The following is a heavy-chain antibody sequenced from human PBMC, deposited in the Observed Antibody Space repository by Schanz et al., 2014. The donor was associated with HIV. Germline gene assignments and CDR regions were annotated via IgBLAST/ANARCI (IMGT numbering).Heavy chain of an antibody. Sequence: EVQLVESGGGLVQPGGSLRLSCAASTFTFTSYWMSWVRQAPGKGLEWVANINEDGSEKYYVDSVKGRFTISRDNAKNSLYLQLNSLRVEDTAVYYCARESKRWLQFFFDYWGQGTLVTVSP. J-gene: IGHJ4*02. V-gene: IGHV3-7*01. CDR3: ARESKRWLQFFFDY. CDR1: TFTFTSYW. CDR2: INEDGSEK. D-gene: IGHD5-12*01.